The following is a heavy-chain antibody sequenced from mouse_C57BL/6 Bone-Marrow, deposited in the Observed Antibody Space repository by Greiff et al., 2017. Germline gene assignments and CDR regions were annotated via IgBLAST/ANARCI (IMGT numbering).Heavy chain of an antibody. V-gene: IGHV1-81*01. Sequence: VKLVESGAELARPGASVKLSCKASGYTFTSYGISWVKQRTGQGLEWIGEIYPRSGNTYYNEKFKGKATLPSDKSSRTAYMALRSLTSEDSAVYFCARNGNYPYWYFDVWGTGTTVTVSS. CDR2: IYPRSGNT. J-gene: IGHJ1*03. CDR3: ARNGNYPYWYFDV. CDR1: GYTFTSYG. D-gene: IGHD2-1*01.